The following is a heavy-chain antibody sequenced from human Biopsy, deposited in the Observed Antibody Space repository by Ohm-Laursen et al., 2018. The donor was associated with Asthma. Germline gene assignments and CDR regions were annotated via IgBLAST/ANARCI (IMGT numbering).Heavy chain of an antibody. CDR1: GYTVTRYA. J-gene: IGHJ6*02. D-gene: IGHD2-2*01. CDR3: ARGGLGYCSSTSCYQNYYYGMDV. V-gene: IGHV7-4-1*02. Sequence: ASVKVSCKASGYTVTRYALNWVRQAPGQGLEWMGWINTNTGTPTYAQGFTGRFVFSLDTSVNTAHLQISNLKAEDTAVYYCARGGLGYCSSTSCYQNYYYGMDVWGQGTTVTVSS. CDR2: INTNTGTP.